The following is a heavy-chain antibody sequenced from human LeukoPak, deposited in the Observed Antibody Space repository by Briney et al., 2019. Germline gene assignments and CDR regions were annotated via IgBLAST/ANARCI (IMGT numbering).Heavy chain of an antibody. CDR3: AKTLRLGELWD. J-gene: IGHJ4*02. D-gene: IGHD3-16*01. Sequence: SETLSLTCSVSGGPISSNFYYWGWIRQPPGKGLEWIGSIYYSGSAFYNPSLQSRVTVSIDTSNNQLSLSLTSVTGTDTAVYYCAKTLRLGELWDWGQGSLVTVSS. V-gene: IGHV4-39*01. CDR1: GGPISSNFYY. CDR2: IYYSGSA.